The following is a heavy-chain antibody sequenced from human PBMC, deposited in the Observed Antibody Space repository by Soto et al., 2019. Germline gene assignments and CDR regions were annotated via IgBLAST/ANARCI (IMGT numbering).Heavy chain of an antibody. CDR3: ASVNSRDGYNYSDAFDI. J-gene: IGHJ3*02. D-gene: IGHD5-12*01. Sequence: PSETLSLTCTASGGSISSYCWSWIRQPPGKGLEWIGYIYYSGSTNYNPSLKSRVTISVDTSKNQFSLKLSAVTAADTAVYYCASVNSRDGYNYSDAFDIWGQGTMVTVSS. CDR1: GGSISSYC. V-gene: IGHV4-59*01. CDR2: IYYSGST.